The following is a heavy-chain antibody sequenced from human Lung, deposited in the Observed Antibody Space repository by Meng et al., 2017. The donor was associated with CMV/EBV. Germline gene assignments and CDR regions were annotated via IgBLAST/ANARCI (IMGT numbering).Heavy chain of an antibody. CDR1: FTGYY. CDR3: ARDLGYSSGWSGGGNWFDP. D-gene: IGHD6-19*01. CDR2: INPNSGGT. V-gene: IGHV1-2*06. Sequence: FTGYYMHWVRQAPGQGLEWMGRINPNSGGTNYAQKFQGRVTMTRDTSIRTAYMELSRLRSDDTAVYYCARDLGYSSGWSGGGNWFDPWGQGTLVTVSS. J-gene: IGHJ5*02.